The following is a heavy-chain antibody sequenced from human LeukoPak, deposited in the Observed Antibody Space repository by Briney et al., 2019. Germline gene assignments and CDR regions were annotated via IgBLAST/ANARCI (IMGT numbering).Heavy chain of an antibody. Sequence: GASVKVSCKASGYTFTGYYMHWVRQAPGQGLEWMGWINPNSGGTNYAQKFQGRVTMTRDTSITTAYMELSRLRSDDTAVYYCARIAEQRIITGTTEFDPWGQGTLVTVSS. V-gene: IGHV1-2*02. CDR3: ARIAEQRIITGTTEFDP. CDR1: GYTFTGYY. J-gene: IGHJ5*02. CDR2: INPNSGGT. D-gene: IGHD1-7*01.